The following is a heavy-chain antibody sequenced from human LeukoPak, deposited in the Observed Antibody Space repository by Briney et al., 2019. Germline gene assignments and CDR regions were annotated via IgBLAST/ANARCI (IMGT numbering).Heavy chain of an antibody. D-gene: IGHD2-2*01. CDR2: IYHSGST. CDR1: GYSISSGYY. CDR3: AGGVVVPAATLYYFDY. J-gene: IGHJ4*02. Sequence: SETLSLTCAVSGYSISSGYYWGWIRQPPGKGLEWIGSIYHSGSTYYNPSLKSRVTISVDTSKNQFSLKLSSVTAADTAVYYCAGGVVVPAATLYYFDYWGQGTLVTVSS. V-gene: IGHV4-38-2*01.